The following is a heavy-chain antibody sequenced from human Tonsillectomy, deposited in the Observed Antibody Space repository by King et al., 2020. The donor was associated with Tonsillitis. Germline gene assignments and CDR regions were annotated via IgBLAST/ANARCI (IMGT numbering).Heavy chain of an antibody. V-gene: IGHV3-9*01. CDR3: AKDAYYDILTGCLNYFDY. Sequence: VQLVESGGGLVQPGRSLRLSCAASGFTFDDYAMHWVRQAPGKGLEWVSGISWNSGSIGYADSVKGRFTISRDNAKNSLYLQMNSLRAEDTALYYCAKDAYYDILTGCLNYFDYWGQGNPGTVSS. CDR1: GFTFDDYA. CDR2: ISWNSGSI. J-gene: IGHJ4*02. D-gene: IGHD3-9*01.